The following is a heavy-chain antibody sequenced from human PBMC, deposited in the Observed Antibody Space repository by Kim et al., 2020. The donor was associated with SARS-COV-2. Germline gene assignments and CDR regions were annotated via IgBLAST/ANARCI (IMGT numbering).Heavy chain of an antibody. J-gene: IGHJ4*02. CDR3: TRDRLDYYDSSGYYPTGGY. Sequence: GGSLRLSCTASGFTFGDYAMSWVRQAPGKGLEWVGFIRSKAYGGTTEYAASVKGRFTISRDDSKSIAYLQMKSLKTEDTAVYYCTRDRLDYYDSSGYYPTGGYWGQGTLVTVSS. D-gene: IGHD3-22*01. CDR2: IRSKAYGGTT. V-gene: IGHV3-49*04. CDR1: GFTFGDYA.